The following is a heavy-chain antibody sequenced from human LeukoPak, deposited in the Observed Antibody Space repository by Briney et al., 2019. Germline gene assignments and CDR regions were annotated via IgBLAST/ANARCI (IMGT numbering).Heavy chain of an antibody. CDR2: FYNSGST. CDR3: ARANSGYDPFDY. D-gene: IGHD5-12*01. Sequence: PSETLSLTCTVPGDSISSYYWSWIRQPPGKGLEWIGHFYNSGSTNYNPSLKSRVAISVDTSKNQFFLKLSSVTAADTAVYFCARANSGYDPFDYWGQGTLVTVSS. CDR1: GDSISSYY. V-gene: IGHV4-59*01. J-gene: IGHJ4*02.